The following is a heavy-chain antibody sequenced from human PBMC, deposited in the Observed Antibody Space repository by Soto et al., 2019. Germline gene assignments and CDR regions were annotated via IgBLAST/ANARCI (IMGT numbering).Heavy chain of an antibody. V-gene: IGHV3-53*02. CDR1: GFIVSDNY. Sequence: EVQLVETGGGLVQPGGSLRLSCAASGFIVSDNYMNWVRQAPGKGLEWLSVVYSGSATYYADSVKGRFTISRDNSKNTVFLQMNRLRVEDTAVYYCARGKSCYLTFDYWGQGTLVTVSS. CDR2: VYSGSAT. J-gene: IGHJ4*02. D-gene: IGHD2-21*02. CDR3: ARGKSCYLTFDY.